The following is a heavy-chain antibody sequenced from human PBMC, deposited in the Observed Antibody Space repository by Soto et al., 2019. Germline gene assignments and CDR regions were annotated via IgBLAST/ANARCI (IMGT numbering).Heavy chain of an antibody. CDR3: ATSNYYDAWEGLDV. CDR2: IYPDDSDT. D-gene: IGHD3-3*01. CDR1: GYSFITNW. Sequence: PGESLNISCKADGYSFITNWIGWVRQMPGKGLEWMGIIYPDDSDTRYSPSFRDQVTISVDKSINTAYLQWTSLRASDTAMYYCATSNYYDAWEGLDVWGQGTAGTVSS. V-gene: IGHV5-51*01. J-gene: IGHJ6*02.